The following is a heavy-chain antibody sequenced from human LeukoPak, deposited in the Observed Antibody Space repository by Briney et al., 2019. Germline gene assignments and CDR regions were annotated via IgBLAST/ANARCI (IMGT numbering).Heavy chain of an antibody. Sequence: PGGSLRLSCAASGFTISTYAMTWVRQAPGKGLEWVSSITSSGATTYYADSVKGRFTISRDISKNTLYLQMNSLTAEDSAVYYCAKEFIAGDGHVDCDSWGQGTLVIVSS. D-gene: IGHD5-24*01. CDR2: ITSSGATT. J-gene: IGHJ4*02. CDR3: AKEFIAGDGHVDCDS. V-gene: IGHV3-23*01. CDR1: GFTISTYA.